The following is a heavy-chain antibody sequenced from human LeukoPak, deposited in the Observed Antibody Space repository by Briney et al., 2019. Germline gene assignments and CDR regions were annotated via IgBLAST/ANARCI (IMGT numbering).Heavy chain of an antibody. CDR2: IYYSGST. Sequence: PSETLSLTCTVSGGSISSGDYYWSWIRQPPGKGLEWIGYIYYSGSTYYNPSLKSRVTISVDTSKNQFSLKLSSVTAADTAVYYCAREYCSSTSCYTVTTSGTFDIWGQGTMVTVSS. V-gene: IGHV4-30-4*08. CDR3: AREYCSSTSCYTVTTSGTFDI. J-gene: IGHJ3*02. CDR1: GGSISSGDYY. D-gene: IGHD2-2*02.